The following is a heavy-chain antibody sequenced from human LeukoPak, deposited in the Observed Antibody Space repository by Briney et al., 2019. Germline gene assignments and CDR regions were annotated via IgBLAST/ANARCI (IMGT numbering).Heavy chain of an antibody. CDR1: GFTFSNYW. D-gene: IGHD6-13*01. J-gene: IGHJ4*02. CDR2: VNTDESRT. CDR3: AKSGSTSWYLDY. V-gene: IGHV3-74*01. Sequence: GGSLRLSCVASGFTFSNYWMHWVRQAPGKGLVWVSRVNTDESRTNYADSVKGRFTISRDNAKNTVYLQMSSLRAEDAAVYYCAKSGSTSWYLDYWGQGTLVTVSS.